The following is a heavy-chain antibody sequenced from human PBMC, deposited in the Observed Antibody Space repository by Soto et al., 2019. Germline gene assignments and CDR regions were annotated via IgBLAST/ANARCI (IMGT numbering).Heavy chain of an antibody. CDR1: GGSISSGGYY. J-gene: IGHJ3*02. V-gene: IGHV4-31*03. CDR3: ASPAAEDDYYDSSVITRPAFDI. D-gene: IGHD3-22*01. CDR2: IYYSGST. Sequence: QVQLQESGPGLVKPSQTLSLTCTVSGGSISSGGYYWSWIRQHPGKGLEWIGYIYYSGSTYYNPSLKSRVPISVDPSKTQFSLKLSSVTAADTAVYYCASPAAEDDYYDSSVITRPAFDIWGQGTMVTVSS.